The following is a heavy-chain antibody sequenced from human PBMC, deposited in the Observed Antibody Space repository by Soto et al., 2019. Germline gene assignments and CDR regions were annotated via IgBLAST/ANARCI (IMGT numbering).Heavy chain of an antibody. CDR3: ARGSCYYGFCSGDDY. CDR1: GGSISSGGYY. Sequence: SETLSLTCTVSGGSISSGGYYWSWIRQHPGKGLEWIGYIYYSGSTYYNPSLKSRVTISVDTSKNQFSLKLSSVTAADTAVYYCARGSCYYGFCSGDDYWGQGTLVTVSS. J-gene: IGHJ4*02. CDR2: IYYSGST. D-gene: IGHD3-10*01. V-gene: IGHV4-31*03.